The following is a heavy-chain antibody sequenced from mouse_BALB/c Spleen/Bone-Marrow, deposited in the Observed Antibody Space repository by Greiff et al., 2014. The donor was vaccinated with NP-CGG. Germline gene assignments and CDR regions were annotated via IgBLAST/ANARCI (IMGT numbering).Heavy chain of an antibody. CDR3: ARGGSDY. J-gene: IGHJ2*01. CDR1: GYTFTSYW. V-gene: IGHV1S81*02. CDR2: INPSNGRT. Sequence: QVQLQQSGAELVKPGASVKPSCKASGYTFTSYWMHWVKQRPGQGLEWIGEINPSNGRTNYNEKFKSKATLTVDKSSSTAYMQLSSLTSEDSAVYYCARGGSDYWGQGTTLTVSS.